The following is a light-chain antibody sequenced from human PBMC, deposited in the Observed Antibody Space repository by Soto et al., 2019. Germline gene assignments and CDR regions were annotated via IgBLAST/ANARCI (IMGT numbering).Light chain of an antibody. Sequence: QSALTQPPSASGSPGQSVTISCTGTSSDVGGYNYVSWYQQHPGKAPKLMIYEVSKRPSGVPDRFSGSKSGNTASPTVSGLQAEDEADYYCSSYAGSNIFYVFGTGTKLTVL. CDR1: SSDVGGYNY. CDR3: SSYAGSNIFYV. J-gene: IGLJ1*01. V-gene: IGLV2-8*01. CDR2: EVS.